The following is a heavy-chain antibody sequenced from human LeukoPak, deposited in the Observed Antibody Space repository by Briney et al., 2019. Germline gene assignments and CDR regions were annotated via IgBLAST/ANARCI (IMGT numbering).Heavy chain of an antibody. V-gene: IGHV3-48*01. J-gene: IGHJ4*02. CDR3: ARDYYGDYYFDY. CDR1: GFTFSSYT. CDR2: ISSSTSTK. D-gene: IGHD4-17*01. Sequence: GGSLRLSCAASGFTFSSYTMNWVRQAPGKRLEWVSSISSSTSTKHYADSVKGRFTIFRDNAKNSLYLQMNSLRAEDTAVYFCARDYYGDYYFDYWGQGTLVTVSS.